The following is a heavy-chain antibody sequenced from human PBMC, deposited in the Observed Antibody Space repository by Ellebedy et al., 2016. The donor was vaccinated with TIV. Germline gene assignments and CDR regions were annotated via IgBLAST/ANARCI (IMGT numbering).Heavy chain of an antibody. Sequence: GGSLRLXXAASGFNFRNYGMHWVRQAPGKGLEWVAIIYSDGSHKYYSDSVKGRFTISKDTSKLYLQMSGLRAEDTAVYYCARRFQHYYNYYYMDVWGQGTSVTVS. CDR1: GFNFRNYG. V-gene: IGHV3-30*12. J-gene: IGHJ6*03. CDR2: IYSDGSHK. CDR3: ARRFQHYYNYYYMDV.